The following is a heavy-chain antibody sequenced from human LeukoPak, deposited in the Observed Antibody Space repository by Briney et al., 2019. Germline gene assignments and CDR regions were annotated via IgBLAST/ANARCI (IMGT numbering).Heavy chain of an antibody. J-gene: IGHJ4*02. Sequence: GGXXRLSCAASGFTFSDYCMSWIRQAPGKGLEWVSYISSSGSTIYYADSVKGRFTISRDNAKNSLYLQMNSLRAEDTAVYYCARGINYYGSGSPSHYFDYWGQGTLVTVSS. D-gene: IGHD3-10*01. V-gene: IGHV3-11*04. CDR3: ARGINYYGSGSPSHYFDY. CDR1: GFTFSDYC. CDR2: ISSSGSTI.